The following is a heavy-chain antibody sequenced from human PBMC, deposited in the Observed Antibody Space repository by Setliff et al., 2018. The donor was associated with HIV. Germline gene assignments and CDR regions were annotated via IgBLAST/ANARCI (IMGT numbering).Heavy chain of an antibody. V-gene: IGHV3-23*01. J-gene: IGHJ6*02. CDR1: GFTFTSYA. Sequence: PGGSLRLSCAASGFTFTSYAMNWVRQAPGKGLEWVSSISGSGSTTYYADSVKGRLTISRDNSKNMLYLQMDSLRAEDTAVYYCARGRNRNYVVYGMDVWGQGTTVTVSS. D-gene: IGHD1-7*01. CDR2: ISGSGSTT. CDR3: ARGRNRNYVVYGMDV.